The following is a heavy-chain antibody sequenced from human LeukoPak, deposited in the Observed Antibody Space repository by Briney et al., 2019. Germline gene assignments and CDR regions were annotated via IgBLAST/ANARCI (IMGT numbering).Heavy chain of an antibody. D-gene: IGHD2-15*01. Sequence: ASVTVSCTASGYTFTSYDINWVRQATGQGLEWMGWMNPNSGNTGYAQKFQGRVTMTRNTSISTAYMELSSLRSEDTAVYYCARARIRCSGGSCYSNRFDYWGQGTLVTVSS. J-gene: IGHJ4*02. V-gene: IGHV1-8*01. CDR2: MNPNSGNT. CDR3: ARARIRCSGGSCYSNRFDY. CDR1: GYTFTSYD.